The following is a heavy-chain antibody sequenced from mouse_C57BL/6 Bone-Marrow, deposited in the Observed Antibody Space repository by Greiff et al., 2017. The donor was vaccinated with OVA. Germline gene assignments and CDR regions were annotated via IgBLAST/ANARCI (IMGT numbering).Heavy chain of an antibody. V-gene: IGHV1-64*01. J-gene: IGHJ3*01. CDR3: ARRGYYGNYRIAY. CDR2: IHPNSGST. D-gene: IGHD2-1*01. CDR1: GYTFTSSW. Sequence: VQLQQPGAELVKPGASVKLSCKASGYTFTSSWMHWVKQRPGQGLEWIGMIHPNSGSTNYNEKFKSKATLTVDKSSSTAYMQLSSLTSEDSAVYYCARRGYYGNYRIAYWGQGTLVTVSA.